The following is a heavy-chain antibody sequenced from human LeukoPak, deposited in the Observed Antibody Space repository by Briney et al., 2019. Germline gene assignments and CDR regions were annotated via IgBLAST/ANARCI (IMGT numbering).Heavy chain of an antibody. V-gene: IGHV4-59*06. Sequence: SETLSLTCTVSGGSISSYYWSWIRQHPGKGLEWIGYIYYSGSTYYNPSLKSRVTISVDTSKNQFSLKLSSVTAADTAVYYCARAPGRMVATFGYFDYWGQGTLVTVSS. D-gene: IGHD5-12*01. CDR3: ARAPGRMVATFGYFDY. CDR1: GGSISSYY. J-gene: IGHJ4*02. CDR2: IYYSGST.